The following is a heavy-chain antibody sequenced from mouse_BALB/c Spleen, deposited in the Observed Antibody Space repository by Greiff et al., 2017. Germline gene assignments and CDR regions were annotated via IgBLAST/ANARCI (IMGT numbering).Heavy chain of an antibody. D-gene: IGHD2-12*01. CDR3: ERGEGNDAWFAY. V-gene: IGHV1-4*01. CDR1: GYNFTSYT. J-gene: IGHJ3*01. Sequence: VQLQQSGAELARPGASVKMSCKASGYNFTSYTMHWVKQRPGQGLEWIGYINPSSGYTNYNQKFKNKATLTADNSSSTAYMQLSSLTSEDSAVYYCERGEGNDAWFAYWGQGTLVTVSA. CDR2: INPSSGYT.